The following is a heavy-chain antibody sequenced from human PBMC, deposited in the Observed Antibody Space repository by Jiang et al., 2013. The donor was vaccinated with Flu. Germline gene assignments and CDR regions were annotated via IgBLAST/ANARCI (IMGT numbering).Heavy chain of an antibody. J-gene: IGHJ6*02. Sequence: KPTQTLTLTCTVSGFSLSNARMGVSWIRQPPGKALEWLAHIFSNDEKSYSTSLKSRLTISKDTSKSQVVLTMTNMDPVDTATYYCARIASAGYYYYYGMDVWGQGTTVTVSS. D-gene: IGHD6-25*01. CDR2: IFSNDEK. V-gene: IGHV2-26*01. CDR3: ARIASAGYYYYYGMDV. CDR1: GFSLSNARMG.